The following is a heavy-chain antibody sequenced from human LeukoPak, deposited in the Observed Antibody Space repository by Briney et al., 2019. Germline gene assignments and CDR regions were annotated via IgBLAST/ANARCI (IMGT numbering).Heavy chain of an antibody. Sequence: EESLKISCKGSGYRFTSYWIGWVRQMPGKGLEWMGIIYPGDSDTRYSPSFQGQVTISADKSISTAYLQWSSLKASDTAMYYCARSREYYDFWSGSLENYYYYMDVWGKGTTVTVSS. V-gene: IGHV5-51*01. CDR3: ARSREYYDFWSGSLENYYYYMDV. D-gene: IGHD3-3*01. J-gene: IGHJ6*03. CDR1: GYRFTSYW. CDR2: IYPGDSDT.